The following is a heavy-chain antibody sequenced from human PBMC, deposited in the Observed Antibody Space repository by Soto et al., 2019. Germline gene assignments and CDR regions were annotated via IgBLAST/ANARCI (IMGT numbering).Heavy chain of an antibody. V-gene: IGHV3-30*18. D-gene: IGHD2-15*01. CDR2: ISYDGSNK. CDR3: AKRSGGNPDEYYFDY. J-gene: IGHJ4*02. CDR1: GFTFSSYG. Sequence: GGSLRLSCAASGFTFSSYGMHWVRQAPGKGLEWVAVISYDGSNKYYADSVKGRFTISRDNSKNTLYLQMNSLRAEDTAVYYCAKRSGGNPDEYYFDYWGQGTLVTVSS.